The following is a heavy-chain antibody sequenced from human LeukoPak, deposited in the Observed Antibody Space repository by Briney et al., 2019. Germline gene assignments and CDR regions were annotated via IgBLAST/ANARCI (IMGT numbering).Heavy chain of an antibody. CDR1: GFTFSSYS. CDR2: ISSSGSTI. D-gene: IGHD3-10*01. J-gene: IGHJ4*02. V-gene: IGHV3-48*04. Sequence: GGSLRLSCAASGFTFSSYSMNWVRQAPGKGLEWVSYISSSGSTIYYADSVKGRFTISRDNAKNSLYLQMNSLRAEDTAVYYCAREGPPFYGSGYDYWGQGTLVTVSS. CDR3: AREGPPFYGSGYDY.